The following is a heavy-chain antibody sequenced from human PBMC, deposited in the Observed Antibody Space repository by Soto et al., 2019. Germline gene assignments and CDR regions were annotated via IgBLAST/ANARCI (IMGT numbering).Heavy chain of an antibody. Sequence: QVQLVQSGAEVKKPGASVKVSCKASGYTFTTYYIHWVRQAPGQGLEWMGIINPSGGSTTYAQKFQGSVTMTRDTSTSTVYMKLSSLRSEDTAVYYCARDHLYDSSGWDFDYWGQGTLVTVSS. CDR3: ARDHLYDSSGWDFDY. CDR1: GYTFTTYY. CDR2: INPSGGST. D-gene: IGHD3-22*01. J-gene: IGHJ4*02. V-gene: IGHV1-46*03.